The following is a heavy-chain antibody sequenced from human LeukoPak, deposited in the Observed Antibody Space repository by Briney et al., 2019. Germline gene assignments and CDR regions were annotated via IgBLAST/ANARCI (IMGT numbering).Heavy chain of an antibody. D-gene: IGHD6-19*01. CDR2: ISYDGSNK. CDR1: GFTFSSYA. CDR3: AKEEAGQYYFDY. J-gene: IGHJ4*02. V-gene: IGHV3-30-3*01. Sequence: GGSLRLSCAASGFTFSSYAMHWVRQAPGKGLEWVAVISYDGSNKYYADSVKGRSTISRDNSKNTLYLQMNSLRAEDTAVYYCAKEEAGQYYFDYWGQGTLVTVSS.